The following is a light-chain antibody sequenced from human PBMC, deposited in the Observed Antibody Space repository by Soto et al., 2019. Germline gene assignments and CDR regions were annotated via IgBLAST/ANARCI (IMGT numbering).Light chain of an antibody. Sequence: QSALAQPASVSGSPGQSITISCTGTSSDVGAYDFVSWYQQHPDKAPKLMIYEVSNRPSGGSYRFSGSNSVNTATLTISGLQAEDEADYYCSSYTTGSTRVFGTGTKVTVL. CDR1: SSDVGAYDF. CDR3: SSYTTGSTRV. J-gene: IGLJ1*01. V-gene: IGLV2-14*03. CDR2: EVS.